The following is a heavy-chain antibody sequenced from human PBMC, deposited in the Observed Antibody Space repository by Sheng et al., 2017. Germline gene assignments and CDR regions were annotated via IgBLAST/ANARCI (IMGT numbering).Heavy chain of an antibody. D-gene: IGHD3-3*01. J-gene: IGHJ4*02. CDR1: GFTFSSYS. CDR3: ARDPPRDDFWSGYSPRHADY. V-gene: IGHV3-21*01. Sequence: EVQLVESGGGLVKPWGVPSRLSCAASGFTFSSYSMNWVRQAPGKGLEWVSSISSSSSYIYYADSVKGRFTISRDNAKNSLYLQMNSLRAEDTAVYYCARDPPRDDFWSGYSPRHADYWGQGTLVTVSS. CDR2: ISSSSSYI.